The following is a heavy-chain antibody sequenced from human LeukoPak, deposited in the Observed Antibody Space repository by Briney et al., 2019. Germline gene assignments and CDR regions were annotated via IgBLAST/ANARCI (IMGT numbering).Heavy chain of an antibody. D-gene: IGHD3-3*01. CDR1: GFTFSNHA. V-gene: IGHV3-23*01. J-gene: IGHJ5*02. CDR2: ISGSGGST. CDR3: VRSIDA. Sequence: GGSLRLSCAAFGFTFSNHAMSWVRQAPGKGPEWVAAISGSGGSTNYADSVKGRFTISRDNSKNTVYLQMNSLRADDTAVYFCVRSIDAWGQGTLVTVSS.